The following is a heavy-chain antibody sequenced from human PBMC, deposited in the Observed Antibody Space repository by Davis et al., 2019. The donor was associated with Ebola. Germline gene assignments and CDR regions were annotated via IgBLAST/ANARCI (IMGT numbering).Heavy chain of an antibody. V-gene: IGHV1-8*03. Sequence: ASVKVSCKTSGYIFTGYYMHWVRQAPGQGLEWMGWMNPNTGNTDYAQKFQGRVTITRDTSTSTAYLEVSSLTSGDTAVYYCARGGGYYDILTGYYRGSRFFDYWGQGTLVTVSS. CDR3: ARGGGYYDILTGYYRGSRFFDY. CDR1: GYIFTGYY. D-gene: IGHD3-9*01. J-gene: IGHJ4*02. CDR2: MNPNTGNT.